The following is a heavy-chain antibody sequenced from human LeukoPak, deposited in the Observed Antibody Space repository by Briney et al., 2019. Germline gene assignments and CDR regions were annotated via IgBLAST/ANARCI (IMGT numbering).Heavy chain of an antibody. J-gene: IGHJ3*02. CDR1: GFTVSSNY. CDR3: VGGYGDYQPSDAFDI. Sequence: GGSLRLSCAASGFTVSSNYMRWVRQAPGRGRECGSVIYSGGSTYYADSVKGRFTISRDNSKNTLYLQKNSPRAEDTAVYYCVGGYGDYQPSDAFDIWGQGTMVTVSS. D-gene: IGHD4-17*01. V-gene: IGHV3-53*01. CDR2: IYSGGST.